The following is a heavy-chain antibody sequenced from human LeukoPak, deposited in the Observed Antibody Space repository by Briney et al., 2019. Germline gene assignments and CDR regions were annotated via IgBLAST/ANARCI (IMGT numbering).Heavy chain of an antibody. CDR2: IYYSGST. CDR3: ARRFGNSGSLDY. V-gene: IGHV4-39*01. D-gene: IGHD4-23*01. Sequence: SETLSLTYTVSGGSISSYYWGWIRQPPGKGLEWIGSIYYSGSTYYNPSLKSRVTISVDTSKNQFSLKLSSVTAADTAVYYCARRFGNSGSLDYWGQGTLVTVSS. CDR1: GGSISSYY. J-gene: IGHJ4*02.